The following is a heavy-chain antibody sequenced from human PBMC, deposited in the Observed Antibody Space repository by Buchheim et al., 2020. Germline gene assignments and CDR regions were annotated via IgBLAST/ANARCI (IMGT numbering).Heavy chain of an antibody. Sequence: EVQLLESGGGLVQPGGSLRLSCAASGFTFSSYAMSWVRQAPGQGLEWVSAISGSGGSTYYADSVKGRFTISRDNSKNTLYSQMNSLRAEDTAVYYCAKDVGDSSGWYPIYFDYWGQGTL. D-gene: IGHD6-19*01. CDR3: AKDVGDSSGWYPIYFDY. V-gene: IGHV3-23*01. CDR1: GFTFSSYA. J-gene: IGHJ4*02. CDR2: ISGSGGST.